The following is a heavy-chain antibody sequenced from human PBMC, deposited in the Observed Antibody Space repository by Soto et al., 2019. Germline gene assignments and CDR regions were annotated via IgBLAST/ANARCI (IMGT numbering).Heavy chain of an antibody. CDR1: GGTFSSYA. CDR3: ARGNSSSWYGYYYYAMDV. Sequence: QVQLVQSGAEVKKPGSSVKVSCKASGGTFSSYAISWVRQAPGQGLEWMGGIIPIFGTANYAQKFQGRVTITEDESTSTAYMELRSLRSEDTAVYYCARGNSSSWYGYYYYAMDVWGQGTTVTVSS. D-gene: IGHD6-13*01. CDR2: IIPIFGTA. V-gene: IGHV1-69*12. J-gene: IGHJ6*02.